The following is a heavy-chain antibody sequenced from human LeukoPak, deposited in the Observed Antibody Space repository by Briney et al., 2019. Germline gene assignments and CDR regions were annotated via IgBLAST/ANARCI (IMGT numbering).Heavy chain of an antibody. Sequence: KPSETLSLTCTVSGGSISSHYWNWIRQPPGKGLEWIGYIYYSGSTNYNPSLKSRVTISVDTSMNQFSLKLNSVTAADSAVYYCTRGGTVGSPSNWFDPWGQGTLVTVSS. CDR1: GGSISSHY. CDR3: TRGGTVGSPSNWFDP. V-gene: IGHV4-59*11. CDR2: IYYSGST. D-gene: IGHD3-16*01. J-gene: IGHJ5*02.